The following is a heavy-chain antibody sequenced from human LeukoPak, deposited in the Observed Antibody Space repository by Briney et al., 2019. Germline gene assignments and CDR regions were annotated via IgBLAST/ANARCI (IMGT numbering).Heavy chain of an antibody. Sequence: ASVKVSCKVSGYTLTELSMHWVRQAPGKGLEWMGGFDPEDGETIYAQKFQGRVTMTEDTSTDTAYMELSSLRPEDTAVYYCATAARLVFYYYGMDVWGQGTTVTVSS. D-gene: IGHD5-12*01. CDR1: GYTLTELS. V-gene: IGHV1-24*01. J-gene: IGHJ6*02. CDR2: FDPEDGET. CDR3: ATAARLVFYYYGMDV.